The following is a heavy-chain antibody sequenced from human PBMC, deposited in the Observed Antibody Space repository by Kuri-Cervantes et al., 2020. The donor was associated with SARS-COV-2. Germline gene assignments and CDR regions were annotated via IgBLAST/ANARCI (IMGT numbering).Heavy chain of an antibody. J-gene: IGHJ4*02. CDR3: GRDLGGSSDY. Sequence: GSLRLSCTVSGGSITNSYWNWIRQPPGKGLEWIGYIHYNGNTNYNPSLKSRITMSVDTSKNQISLELTSVTAADTAVYYCGRDLGGSSDYWGQGTLVTVSS. CDR2: IHYNGNT. CDR1: GGSITNSY. V-gene: IGHV4-59*01. D-gene: IGHD3-10*01.